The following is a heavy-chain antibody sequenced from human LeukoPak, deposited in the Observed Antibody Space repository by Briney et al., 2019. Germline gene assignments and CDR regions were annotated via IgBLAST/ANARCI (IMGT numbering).Heavy chain of an antibody. D-gene: IGHD2-2*01. CDR2: MNPNSGNT. J-gene: IGHJ5*02. CDR3: ARGPALYCSSTSCYAGSAFDP. V-gene: IGHV1-8*01. Sequence: VASVKVSCKASGYTFTSYDINWVRQATGQGLEWMGWMNPNSGNTGYAQKFQGRVTMTRNTSKSTAYMELSSLRSEDTAVYYCARGPALYCSSTSCYAGSAFDPWGQGTLVTVSS. CDR1: GYTFTSYD.